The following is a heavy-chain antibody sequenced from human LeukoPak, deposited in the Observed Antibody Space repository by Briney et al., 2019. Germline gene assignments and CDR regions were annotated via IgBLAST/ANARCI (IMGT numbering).Heavy chain of an antibody. CDR3: ARDARLGARVNTNGFDI. Sequence: GASVKVSCKASGYIFTAYFMHWVRQAPGQGLEWMGWLNPNSGDTNYAQKFQGRVTMTRDTSITTVYMELTSRRSDDTAVYFCARDARLGARVNTNGFDIWGRGTMVTVSS. CDR2: LNPNSGDT. D-gene: IGHD3-16*01. V-gene: IGHV1-2*02. J-gene: IGHJ3*02. CDR1: GYIFTAYF.